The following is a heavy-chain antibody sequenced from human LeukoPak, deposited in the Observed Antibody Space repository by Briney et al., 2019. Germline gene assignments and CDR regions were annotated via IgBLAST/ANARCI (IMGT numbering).Heavy chain of an antibody. CDR2: IYYSGST. J-gene: IGHJ6*03. D-gene: IGHD5-18*01. CDR3: ARGRRDTAMIIYYYYYYMDV. CDR1: GGSINNSY. Sequence: SETLSLTCTVSGGSINNSYWTWIRQPPGKGLEWIGHIYYSGSTNYNPSLKSRVTISVDTSKNQFSLKLSSVTAADTAVYYCARGRRDTAMIIYYYYYYMDVWGKGTTVTISS. V-gene: IGHV4-59*01.